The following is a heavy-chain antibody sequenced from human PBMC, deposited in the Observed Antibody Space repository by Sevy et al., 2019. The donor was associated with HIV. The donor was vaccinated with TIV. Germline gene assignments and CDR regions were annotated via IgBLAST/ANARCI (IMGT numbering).Heavy chain of an antibody. CDR2: FDPEYGDTEDGKT. CDR3: ATTKDYYDSSGYPFDS. V-gene: IGHV1-24*01. CDR1: GYTLTKLS. J-gene: IGHJ4*02. Sequence: ASVKVSCKVSGYTLTKLSMHWVRQTPGKGVEWMTTFDPEYGDTEDGKTIYAQKFLGRVTMTEDTSTDTAYMELSSLRSGDTAVYYCATTKDYYDSSGYPFDSWGQGTLVTVSS. D-gene: IGHD3-22*01.